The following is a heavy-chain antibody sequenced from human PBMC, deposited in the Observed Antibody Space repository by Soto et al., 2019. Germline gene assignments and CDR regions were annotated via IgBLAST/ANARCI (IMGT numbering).Heavy chain of an antibody. CDR3: AIRGLTKSEVRGHFDY. CDR2: ISGSGGST. D-gene: IGHD3-10*01. CDR1: GFTFSRYD. J-gene: IGHJ4*02. Sequence: EVQLLESGGGLVQPGGSLRLSCAASGFTFSRYDMTWVRQAPGKGLEWVSAISGSGGSTNYGDSVKGRFIISRDNSKNMLFMQMNSLRVEDTAIYYCAIRGLTKSEVRGHFDYWGRGTLVTVSS. V-gene: IGHV3-23*01.